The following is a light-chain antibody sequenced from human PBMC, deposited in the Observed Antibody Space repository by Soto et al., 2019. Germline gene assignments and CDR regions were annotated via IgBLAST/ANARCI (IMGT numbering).Light chain of an antibody. CDR2: GAS. CDR1: QSVGSY. Sequence: IVLLKSAAALSLSQGERATLSCRASQSVGSYLAWYQHKPGQAPRLLIYGASHRATGIPDRFSGSGSGTDFTLTISRLAPEDFAVYSCQPYGSSGTFGQGTKVDI. J-gene: IGKJ1*01. CDR3: QPYGSSGT. V-gene: IGKV3-20*01.